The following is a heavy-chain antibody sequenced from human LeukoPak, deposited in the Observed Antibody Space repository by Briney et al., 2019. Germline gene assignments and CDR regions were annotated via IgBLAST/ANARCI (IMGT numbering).Heavy chain of an antibody. Sequence: SVKVSCKASGGTFSSYAISWVRQPPGQGLEWMGRIIPIFGTANYAQKFQGRVTITTDESTSTAYMELSSLRSEDTAVYYCAGGGLQGFWSGERGLYYMDVWGKGTTVTVSS. CDR1: GGTFSSYA. CDR2: IIPIFGTA. CDR3: AGGGLQGFWSGERGLYYMDV. V-gene: IGHV1-69*05. D-gene: IGHD3-3*01. J-gene: IGHJ6*03.